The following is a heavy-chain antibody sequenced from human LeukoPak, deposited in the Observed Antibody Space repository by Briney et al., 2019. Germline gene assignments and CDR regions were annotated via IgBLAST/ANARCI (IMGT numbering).Heavy chain of an antibody. Sequence: SETLSLTCTVSGGSISSYYWSWIRQPPGKGLEWIGYIYYSGSTNYNPSLKSRVTISVDTSKNQFSLKLSSVTAADTAVYYCARDWSMCSSTSCYREAFDIWGQGTMVTVSS. CDR1: GGSISSYY. J-gene: IGHJ3*02. V-gene: IGHV4-59*01. CDR3: ARDWSMCSSTSCYREAFDI. D-gene: IGHD2-2*02. CDR2: IYYSGST.